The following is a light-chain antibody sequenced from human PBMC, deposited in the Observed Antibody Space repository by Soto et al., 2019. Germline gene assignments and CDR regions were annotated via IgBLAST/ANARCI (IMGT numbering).Light chain of an antibody. CDR2: AAS. Sequence: IQMTQSPSSLSASVGDRVTITCRARQGVSNYLAWYQQKPGKVPKLLIYAASTLQSGVPSRFSGSGSGTDFTLTISSLQPEDVATYYCQKYSSAPWTFGQGTKVEIK. CDR1: QGVSNY. CDR3: QKYSSAPWT. V-gene: IGKV1-27*01. J-gene: IGKJ1*01.